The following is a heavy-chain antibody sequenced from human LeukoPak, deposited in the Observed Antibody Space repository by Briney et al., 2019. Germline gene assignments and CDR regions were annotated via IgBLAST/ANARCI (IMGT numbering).Heavy chain of an antibody. V-gene: IGHV3-49*04. CDR1: GFTFGDYG. CDR3: TRGDYYDSSGYYLLFDY. J-gene: IGHJ4*02. Sequence: GGSLRLSCTASGFTFGDYGMSWVRQAPGKGLEGVGFIRSKAYGRTTEYAASVKGRFTISRDDSESIAYLQMNSLETEDTAVYYCTRGDYYDSSGYYLLFDYWGQGTLVTVSS. D-gene: IGHD3-22*01. CDR2: IRSKAYGRTT.